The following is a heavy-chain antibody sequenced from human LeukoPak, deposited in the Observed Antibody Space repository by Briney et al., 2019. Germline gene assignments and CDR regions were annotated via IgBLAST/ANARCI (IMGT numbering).Heavy chain of an antibody. CDR3: TTVSPDSSGYYSDY. V-gene: IGHV3-15*01. D-gene: IGHD3-22*01. CDR1: GFTFSNAW. CDR2: IKSKTDGGTT. Sequence: PGGSLRLSCAASGFTFSNAWMSWVRQAPGKGLEWVGRIKSKTDGGTTDYAAPVKGRFTISRDDSKNTLYLQMNSLKTEDTAVYYCTTVSPDSSGYYSDYWGQGTLVTVSS. J-gene: IGHJ4*02.